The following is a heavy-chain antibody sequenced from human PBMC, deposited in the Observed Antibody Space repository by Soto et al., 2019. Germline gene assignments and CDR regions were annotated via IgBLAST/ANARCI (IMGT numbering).Heavy chain of an antibody. J-gene: IGHJ5*02. Sequence: GGSLRLSCAASGFTFSDYYMSWIRQAPGKGLEWVSYISSSGSTIYYADSVKGRFTISRDNAKNSLYLQMNSLRAEDTAVYYCARDLADYDFWSGYYKSWFDPWGQGTLVTVSS. CDR2: ISSSGSTI. V-gene: IGHV3-11*01. D-gene: IGHD3-3*01. CDR1: GFTFSDYY. CDR3: ARDLADYDFWSGYYKSWFDP.